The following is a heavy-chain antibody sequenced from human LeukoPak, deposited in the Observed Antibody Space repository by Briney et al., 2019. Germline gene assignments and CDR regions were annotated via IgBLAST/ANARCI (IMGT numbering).Heavy chain of an antibody. V-gene: IGHV4-39*07. CDR3: ARAPPELTYFDY. CDR2: IYYSGST. D-gene: IGHD1-26*01. CDR1: GGSISSSSYY. J-gene: IGHJ4*02. Sequence: PSETLSLTCTVSGGSISSSSYYWGWIRQPPGKGLEWIGSIYYSGSTYYNPSLKSRVTISVDTSKNQFSLKLSSVTAADTAVYYCARAPPELTYFDYWGQGTLVTVSS.